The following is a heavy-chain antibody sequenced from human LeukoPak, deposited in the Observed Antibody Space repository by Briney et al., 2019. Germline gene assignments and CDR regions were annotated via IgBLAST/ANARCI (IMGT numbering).Heavy chain of an antibody. Sequence: PSETLSLTCTVSGGSISSVDYYWSWIRQPPGDGLEWIGYIYYSGNTYYNPSLKSQITISVDTSKNQFSLELRSVTAADTAVYYCARDMRPYNWFDPWGQGTPVTVSS. D-gene: IGHD2-2*01. CDR1: GGSISSVDYY. CDR2: IYYSGNT. J-gene: IGHJ5*02. CDR3: ARDMRPYNWFDP. V-gene: IGHV4-30-4*01.